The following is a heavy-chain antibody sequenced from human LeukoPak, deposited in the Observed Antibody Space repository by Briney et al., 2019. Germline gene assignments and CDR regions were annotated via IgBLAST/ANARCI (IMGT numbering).Heavy chain of an antibody. J-gene: IGHJ3*02. CDR3: ARGQRHDAFDI. CDR1: GGSISSYY. Sequence: SETLSLTRTVSGGSISSYYWSWIRQPPGKGLEWIGYIYYSGSTNYNPSLKSRVTISVDTSKNQFSLKLSSVTAADTAVYYCARGQRHDAFDIWGQGTMVTVSS. V-gene: IGHV4-59*08. D-gene: IGHD6-25*01. CDR2: IYYSGST.